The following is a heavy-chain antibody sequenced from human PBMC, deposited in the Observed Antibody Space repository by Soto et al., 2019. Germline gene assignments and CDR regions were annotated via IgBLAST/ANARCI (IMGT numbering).Heavy chain of an antibody. J-gene: IGHJ4*02. D-gene: IGHD3-3*01. Sequence: EVQLLESGGTLVQLGGSLRLSCAASGFTFSNYAMSWVRQAPGKGLEWVSAISSSGRQTYYAESVRGRFTILRDNSKNALFLQMSSLSSGDTAVYYCAKDLPTFAVINQYFFDSWGQGTLVAVSS. V-gene: IGHV3-23*01. CDR1: GFTFSNYA. CDR3: AKDLPTFAVINQYFFDS. CDR2: ISSSGRQT.